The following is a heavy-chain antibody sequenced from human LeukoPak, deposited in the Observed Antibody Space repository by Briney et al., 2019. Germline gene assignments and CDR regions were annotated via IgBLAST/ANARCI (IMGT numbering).Heavy chain of an antibody. CDR1: GYTFNQYG. Sequence: ASVKVSCKASGYTFNQYGISWVRQPPGQGLEWMGWISAYNGHTDYAQKLQGRVTMTTDTSTTTVYMELRSLRSDDTAVYYCARDQREYGMDVWGQGTTVTVSS. J-gene: IGHJ6*02. CDR2: ISAYNGHT. V-gene: IGHV1-18*01. CDR3: ARDQREYGMDV.